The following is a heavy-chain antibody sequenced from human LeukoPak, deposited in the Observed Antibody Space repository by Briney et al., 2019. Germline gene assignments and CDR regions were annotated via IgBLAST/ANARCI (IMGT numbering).Heavy chain of an antibody. Sequence: GASVTVSCKASGGTFSSYAISWVRQAPGQGLEWMGRIIPILGIANYAQKFQGRVTITADKSTSTAYMELSSLRSEDTAVYYCASNRNGSGSYYKIWGQGTLVTVSS. D-gene: IGHD3-10*01. CDR3: ASNRNGSGSYYKI. V-gene: IGHV1-69*04. CDR2: IIPILGIA. CDR1: GGTFSSYA. J-gene: IGHJ4*02.